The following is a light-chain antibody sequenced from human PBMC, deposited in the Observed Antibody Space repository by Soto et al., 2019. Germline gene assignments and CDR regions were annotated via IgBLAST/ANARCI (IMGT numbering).Light chain of an antibody. CDR3: AAWDDSLNAL. J-gene: IGLJ1*01. V-gene: IGLV1-44*01. CDR2: IND. Sequence: VLTQPPSASGTPGQRITISCSGSSSNIGDNPVNWYQQLPGAAPKLLIYINDQRPSGVPDRFSGSKSGTSASLAISGLQPENEADYYCAAWDDSLNALFGTGTKVTVL. CDR1: SSNIGDNP.